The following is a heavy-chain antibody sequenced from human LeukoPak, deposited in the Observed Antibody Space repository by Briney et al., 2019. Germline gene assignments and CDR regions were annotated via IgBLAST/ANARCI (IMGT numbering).Heavy chain of an antibody. CDR3: ATLTSLRLRSLDCLTGYFDP. Sequence: GGSLRLSCAASGVTLSRYVMSWVRQATGEGGVYVSALMDSGGATYYADSEKGRFTISRDNSMNRLYLQMHSRRADDSAVYYCATLTSLRLRSLDCLTGYFDPWGQGTLVTVSS. J-gene: IGHJ5*02. CDR2: LMDSGGAT. V-gene: IGHV3-23*01. CDR1: GVTLSRYV. D-gene: IGHD5-12*01.